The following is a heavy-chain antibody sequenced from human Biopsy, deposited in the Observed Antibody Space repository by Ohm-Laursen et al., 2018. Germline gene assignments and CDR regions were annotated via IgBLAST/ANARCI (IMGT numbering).Heavy chain of an antibody. D-gene: IGHD6-13*01. CDR3: AREPRIAAVAYFDP. J-gene: IGHJ5*02. V-gene: IGHV4-34*01. CDR2: ITQSGST. CDR1: GGSFNGYF. Sequence: GTLSPTCAVYGGSFNGYFWSWIRQPPGKGLEWIGDITQSGSTNYRPSLKSRVTISVDTAKKQFSLSLRSVTAADTAVYYCAREPRIAAVAYFDPWGQGTLVTVSS.